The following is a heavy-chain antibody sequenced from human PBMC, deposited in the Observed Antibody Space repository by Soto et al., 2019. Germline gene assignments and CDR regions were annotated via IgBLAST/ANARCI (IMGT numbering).Heavy chain of an antibody. CDR2: INSDGSST. D-gene: IGHD3-3*01. Sequence: EVQLVESGGGLVQPGGSLRLSCAASGFTFSSYWMHWVRQAPGKGLVWVSRINSDGSSTSYADSVKGRFTISRDNAKNTLYLQMNSLRAEDTAVYYCARDRGVTIFGVVTHTYGMDVWGQGTTVTVSS. V-gene: IGHV3-74*01. J-gene: IGHJ6*02. CDR1: GFTFSSYW. CDR3: ARDRGVTIFGVVTHTYGMDV.